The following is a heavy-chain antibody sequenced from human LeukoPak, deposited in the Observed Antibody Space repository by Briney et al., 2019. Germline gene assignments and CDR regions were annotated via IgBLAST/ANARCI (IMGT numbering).Heavy chain of an antibody. V-gene: IGHV3-23*01. CDR1: GFTFSSYA. CDR3: AKSSTNGYSGCVHPGIDF. D-gene: IGHD5-12*01. CDR2: ISGSGSST. J-gene: IGHJ4*02. Sequence: GGSLRLSCAASGFTFSSYAMSWVRQAPGKGLEWVSAISGSGSSTYYADSVKGRFTISRYNSKNTLYLQMNSLRAEDTAVYYCAKSSTNGYSGCVHPGIDFWGQGTLVTVSS.